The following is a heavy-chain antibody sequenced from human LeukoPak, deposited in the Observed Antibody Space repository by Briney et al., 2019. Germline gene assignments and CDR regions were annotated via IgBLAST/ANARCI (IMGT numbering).Heavy chain of an antibody. CDR3: AIAISWPHYYFDF. CDR2: INPNSGRT. Sequence: ASVKVSCKASEYTFTDYYLHWVRQAPGQGLEWMGWINPNSGRTHYAQKLQGRVALTRNTSITTAYMGLSRLLSDDTAVYYCAIAISWPHYYFDFWGQGALVTVSS. V-gene: IGHV1-2*02. J-gene: IGHJ4*02. CDR1: EYTFTDYY.